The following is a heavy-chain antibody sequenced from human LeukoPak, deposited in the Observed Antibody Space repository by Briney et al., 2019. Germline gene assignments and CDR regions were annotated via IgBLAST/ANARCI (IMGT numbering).Heavy chain of an antibody. CDR1: GFTVSSNY. CDR3: AKDLFRFDY. V-gene: IGHV3-53*01. CDR2: IYSGGST. Sequence: PGGCLRLSCAASGFTVSSNYMSWVRQAPGKGLEWVSVIYSGGSTYYADSVKGRFSISRDDSKNTLYLQMNSLRAEDTAVYYCAKDLFRFDYWGQGTLVTVSS. J-gene: IGHJ4*02.